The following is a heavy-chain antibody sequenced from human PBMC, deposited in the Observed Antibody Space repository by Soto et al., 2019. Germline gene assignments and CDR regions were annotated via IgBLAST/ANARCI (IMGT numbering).Heavy chain of an antibody. Sequence: LRLSCATSGFTFSNAWMSWVRQTPGKGLEWVGLIKSKTDGGTTDYAAPVKGRFIISRDDSKDTLYLQMNGLKTEDTGVYYCTTPPMIPVATTSCFDTWGQGTLVTVSS. V-gene: IGHV3-15*01. CDR3: TTPPMIPVATTSCFDT. CDR1: GFTFSNAW. CDR2: IKSKTDGGTT. D-gene: IGHD1-7*01. J-gene: IGHJ5*02.